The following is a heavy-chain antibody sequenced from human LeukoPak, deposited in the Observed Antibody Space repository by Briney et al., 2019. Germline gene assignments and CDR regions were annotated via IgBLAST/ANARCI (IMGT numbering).Heavy chain of an antibody. CDR1: GITFNSYA. J-gene: IGHJ4*02. Sequence: GGSLRLSCAVSGITFNSYAMSWFRQAPGRGLNWVSGISGGGNTTYYTDSVKGRFTIYRDNSRNTLYLQMNSLTPEDTAVYFCAKGWATVPNDYWGQGTLVTVSS. CDR3: AKGWATVPNDY. CDR2: ISGGGNTT. V-gene: IGHV3-23*01. D-gene: IGHD4-17*01.